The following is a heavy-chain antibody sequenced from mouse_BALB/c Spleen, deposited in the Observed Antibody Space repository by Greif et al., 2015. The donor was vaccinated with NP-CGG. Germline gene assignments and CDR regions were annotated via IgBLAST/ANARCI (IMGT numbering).Heavy chain of an antibody. V-gene: IGHV1S81*02. CDR1: GYTFTSYY. J-gene: IGHJ4*01. CDR2: INPSNGGT. Sequence: QVQLKESGAELVKPGASVKLSCKAPGYTFTSYYMYWVKQRPGQGLEWIGEINPSNGGTNFNEKFKSKATLTVDKSSSTAYMQLSSLTSEDSAVYYCTRFGNYYDYDDSYAMDYWGQGTSVTVSS. CDR3: TRFGNYYDYDDSYAMDY. D-gene: IGHD2-4*01.